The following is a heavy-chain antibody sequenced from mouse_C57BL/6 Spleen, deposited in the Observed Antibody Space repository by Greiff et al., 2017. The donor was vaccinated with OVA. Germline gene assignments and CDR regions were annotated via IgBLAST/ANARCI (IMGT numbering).Heavy chain of an antibody. D-gene: IGHD2-4*01. J-gene: IGHJ3*01. CDR3: TGGLPRGTWFAY. CDR2: IRLKSDNYAT. V-gene: IGHV6-3*01. CDR1: GFTFSNYW. Sequence: VQLKESGGGLVQPGGSMKLSCVASGFTFSNYWMNWVRQSPEKGLEWVAQIRLKSDNYATHYAESVKGRFTISRDDSKSSVYLQMNNLRAEDTGIYYCTGGLPRGTWFAYWGQGTLVTVSA.